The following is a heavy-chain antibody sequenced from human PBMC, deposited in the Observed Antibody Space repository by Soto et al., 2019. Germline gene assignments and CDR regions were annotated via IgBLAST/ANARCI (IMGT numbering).Heavy chain of an antibody. J-gene: IGHJ6*02. V-gene: IGHV4-30-4*01. CDR3: ARGPRDILWWNPCGMDV. CDR2: IYYSGST. D-gene: IGHD2-21*01. CDR1: GGSISSGDYY. Sequence: QVQLQESGPGLVKPSQTLSLTCTVSGGSISSGDYYWSWIRQPPGKGLEWIGYIYYSGSTYYNPSLKSRVTLSVDTSKNQFSLKLSSVTAADTAVYYCARGPRDILWWNPCGMDVWGQGTTVTVSS.